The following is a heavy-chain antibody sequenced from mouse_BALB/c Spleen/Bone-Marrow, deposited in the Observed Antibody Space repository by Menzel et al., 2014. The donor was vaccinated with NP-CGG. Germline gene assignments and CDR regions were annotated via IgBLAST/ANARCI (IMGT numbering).Heavy chain of an antibody. CDR2: ILPGSGNT. CDR3: AREDITTVVEMDY. V-gene: IGHV1-9*01. J-gene: IGHJ4*01. CDR1: GYTFSSYW. D-gene: IGHD1-1*01. Sequence: QVQLQQSGAELMKPGASVKISCKATGYTFSSYWIEWVKPRPGHGLEWIGEILPGSGNTNYNEKFKGKATFTADTSSNTAYMQLSSLTSEDSAVYYCAREDITTVVEMDYWGQGTSVTVSS.